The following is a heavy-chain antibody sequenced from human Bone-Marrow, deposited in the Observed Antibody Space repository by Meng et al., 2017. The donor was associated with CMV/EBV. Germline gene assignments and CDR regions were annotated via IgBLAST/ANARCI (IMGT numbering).Heavy chain of an antibody. CDR2: IRSKANSYAT. V-gene: IGHV3-73*01. D-gene: IGHD5-18*01. CDR3: TRLIESGYSYGPDDYYYGMDV. J-gene: IGHJ6*02. CDR1: GFTFSGLA. Sequence: GGSLRLSCAASGFTFSGLAMHWVRQASGKGLEWVGRIRSKANSYATAYAASVKGRFTISRDDSKNTAYLQMNSLKTEDTAVYYCTRLIESGYSYGPDDYYYGMDVWGQGTTVTVSS.